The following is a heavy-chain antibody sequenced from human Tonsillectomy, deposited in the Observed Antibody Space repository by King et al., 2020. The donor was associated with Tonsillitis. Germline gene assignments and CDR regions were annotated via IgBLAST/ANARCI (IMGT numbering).Heavy chain of an antibody. CDR3: ARHSRIAAAGLNWFDP. J-gene: IGHJ5*02. CDR1: GYSFTSYW. V-gene: IGHV5-51*01. CDR2: IYPGDSDT. Sequence: QLVQSGAEVKKPGESLKISCKGSGYSFTSYWIGWVRQMPGKGLEWMGIIYPGDSDTRYSPSFQGQVTISADKSISTAYLQWSSLKASDTAMYYCARHSRIAAAGLNWFDPWGQGTLVTVSS. D-gene: IGHD6-13*01.